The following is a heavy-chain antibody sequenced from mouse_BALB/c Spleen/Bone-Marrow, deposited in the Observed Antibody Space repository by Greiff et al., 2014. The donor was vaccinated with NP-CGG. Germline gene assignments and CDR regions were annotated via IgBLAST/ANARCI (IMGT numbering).Heavy chain of an antibody. CDR3: ARFRYDWYFDV. J-gene: IGHJ1*01. CDR1: GYTFTDYN. Sequence: VQLQQPGPELVKPGASVKISCKASGYTFTDYNMYWVKQSHGKSLEWIGYIYPYNGGTGYNQKFKSKATLTVDNSSSTAYMELRSLTSEDSAVYYCARFRYDWYFDVWGAGTTVTVSS. V-gene: IGHV1S29*02. D-gene: IGHD2-14*01. CDR2: IYPYNGGT.